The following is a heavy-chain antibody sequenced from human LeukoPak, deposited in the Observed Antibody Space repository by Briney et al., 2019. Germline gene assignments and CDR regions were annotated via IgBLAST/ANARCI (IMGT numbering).Heavy chain of an antibody. CDR2: ITSGSSFI. CDR3: PRSDLGYWYFDL. CDR1: GCTFNSYN. V-gene: IGHV3-21*01. Sequence: GGSLRLSCAASGCTFNSYNMHWVRQAPGKGLEWVSAITSGSSFIKYADSVKGRFTISRDNAKNSLYLQMSSLRAEDTGVYYCPRSDLGYWYFDLWGRGTLVTVSS. J-gene: IGHJ2*01.